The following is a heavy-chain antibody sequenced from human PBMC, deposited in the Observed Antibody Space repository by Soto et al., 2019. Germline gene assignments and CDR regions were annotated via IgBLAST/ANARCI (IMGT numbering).Heavy chain of an antibody. V-gene: IGHV3-23*01. D-gene: IGHD6-19*01. J-gene: IGHJ6*02. CDR1: GFTFSAYI. CDR3: AREWGTTGYSSGWSYYYYGMDV. CDR2: ISGTDGTT. Sequence: GGSLSLSCKASGFTFSAYIITCVRQAPGKGLVWVFSISGTDGTTYYADSVKGRFSISRDNAKNSLYLQMNSLRDEDTAVYYCAREWGTTGYSSGWSYYYYGMDVWGQGTTVTVSS.